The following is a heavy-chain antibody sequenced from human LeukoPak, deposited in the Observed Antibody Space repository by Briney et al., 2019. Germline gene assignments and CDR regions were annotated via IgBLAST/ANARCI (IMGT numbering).Heavy chain of an antibody. CDR3: ARGLRQSKGYCSGGSCYIDY. CDR2: ISSSSSYI. V-gene: IGHV3-21*01. CDR1: GFTFSSYS. J-gene: IGHJ4*02. D-gene: IGHD2-15*01. Sequence: GGSLRLSCAASGFTFSSYSMNWVRQAPGKGLEWVSSISSSSSYIYYADSVKGRFTISRDNAKNSLYLQMNSLRAEDTAVYYCARGLRQSKGYCSGGSCYIDYWGQGTLVTVSS.